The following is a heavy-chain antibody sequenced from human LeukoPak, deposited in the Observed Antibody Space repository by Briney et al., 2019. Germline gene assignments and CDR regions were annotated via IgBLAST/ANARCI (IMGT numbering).Heavy chain of an antibody. D-gene: IGHD5-24*01. CDR2: IYYSGST. CDR1: GGSISSGDYY. J-gene: IGHJ4*02. V-gene: IGHV4-61*08. Sequence: SETLSLTCTVFGGSISSGDYYWSWIRQPPGKGLEWIGYIYYSGSTNYNPSLKSRVTISVDTSKNQFSLKLSSVTAADTAVYYCARYRRDGYTFDYWGQGTLVTVSS. CDR3: ARYRRDGYTFDY.